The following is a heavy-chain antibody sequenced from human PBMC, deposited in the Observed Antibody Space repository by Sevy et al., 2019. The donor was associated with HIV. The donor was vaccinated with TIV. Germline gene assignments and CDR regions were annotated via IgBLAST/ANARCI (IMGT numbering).Heavy chain of an antibody. D-gene: IGHD4-17*01. CDR1: GFTFSSFG. CDR2: IWFDGSNT. Sequence: GGSLRLSCAASGFTFSSFGMHWVRQAPGKGLEWVAVIWFDGSNTYYADSVKGRFTISRDIAKTTLHIQMNSLRAEDTAVNYCARDLEFYDSGDYGPAFMPDFWGHGTLVTVSS. V-gene: IGHV3-33*01. CDR3: ARDLEFYDSGDYGPAFMPDF. J-gene: IGHJ4*01.